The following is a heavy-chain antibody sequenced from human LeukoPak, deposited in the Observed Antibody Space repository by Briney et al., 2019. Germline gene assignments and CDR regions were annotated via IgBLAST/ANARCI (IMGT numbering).Heavy chain of an antibody. J-gene: IGHJ6*02. Sequence: ASVKVSCKASGGTFSSYAISWVRQAPGQGLEWMGRIIPILGIANYAQKFQGRVTITADKSTSTAYVELSSLRSEDTAVYYCASITHTMIPYGMDVWGQGTTVTVSS. D-gene: IGHD3-22*01. CDR1: GGTFSSYA. V-gene: IGHV1-69*04. CDR2: IIPILGIA. CDR3: ASITHTMIPYGMDV.